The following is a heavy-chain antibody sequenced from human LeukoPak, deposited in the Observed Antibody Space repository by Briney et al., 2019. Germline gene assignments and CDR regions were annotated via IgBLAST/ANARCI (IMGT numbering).Heavy chain of an antibody. Sequence: PSETLSPTCTVSGGSISSGGYYWSWIRQHPGKGLEWIEYIYYSRSTYYNPFLKSRVPISVDTSKNQCSLNMSSVTAADTAVYYCARERATVTTGDAFDIWGQGTTVTVSS. V-gene: IGHV4-31*03. D-gene: IGHD4-17*01. CDR3: ARERATVTTGDAFDI. CDR1: GGSISSGGYY. J-gene: IGHJ3*02. CDR2: IYYSRST.